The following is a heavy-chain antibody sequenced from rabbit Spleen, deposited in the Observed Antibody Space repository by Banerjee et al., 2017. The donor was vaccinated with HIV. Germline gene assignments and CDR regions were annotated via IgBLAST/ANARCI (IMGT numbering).Heavy chain of an antibody. CDR1: GFTLSSYW. CDR2: IDPIFGTT. CDR3: ARDVGIDVYRFSL. J-gene: IGHJ4*01. D-gene: IGHD4-2*01. V-gene: IGHV1S7*01. Sequence: QLVESGGGLVQPGGSLKLSCKASGFTLSSYWMNWVRQAPGKGLEWIGYIDPIFGTTAYASWVNGRFTISSHNAQNTLYLQLNSLTAADTATYFCARDVGIDVYRFSLWGQGTLVTVS.